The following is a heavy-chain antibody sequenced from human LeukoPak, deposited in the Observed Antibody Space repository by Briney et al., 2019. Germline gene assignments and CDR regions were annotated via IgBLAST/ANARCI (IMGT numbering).Heavy chain of an antibody. D-gene: IGHD6-13*01. CDR1: GGSVTSYY. CDR2: IYYSGGT. CDR3: ATTGATSPYSASWFNIEY. Sequence: SETLSLTCTVSGGSVTSYYCNWVRQPPGRGLEWIGYIYYSGGTNYNPSLESRVTISLDTAKNQFSLKLRSVTAEDTAVYYCATTGATSPYSASWFNIEYWGQGTLDTVSS. V-gene: IGHV4-59*08. J-gene: IGHJ4*02.